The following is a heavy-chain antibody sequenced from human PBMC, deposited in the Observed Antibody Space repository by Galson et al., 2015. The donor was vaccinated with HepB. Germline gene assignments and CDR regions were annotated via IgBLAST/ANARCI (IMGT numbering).Heavy chain of an antibody. CDR3: AKDQVVNYYDSSGYYLGKNYFDY. CDR2: IRYDGSNK. V-gene: IGHV3-30*02. J-gene: IGHJ4*02. Sequence: SLRLSCAASGFTFSSYGMHWVRQAPGKGLEWVAFIRYDGSNKYYADSVKGRFTISRDNSKNTLYLQMNSLRAEDTAVYYCAKDQVVNYYDSSGYYLGKNYFDYWGQGTLVTVSS. CDR1: GFTFSSYG. D-gene: IGHD3-22*01.